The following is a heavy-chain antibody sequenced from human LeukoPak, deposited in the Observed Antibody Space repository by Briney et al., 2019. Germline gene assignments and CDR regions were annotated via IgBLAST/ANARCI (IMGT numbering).Heavy chain of an antibody. CDR1: GGTFSNYA. CDR3: ARWAGYCSITNCYTAFDF. V-gene: IGHV1-69*13. Sequence: SVKVSCEASGGTFSNYAINWVRQAPGQGLEWKGGITPIFGTANYAQRFQGRVTITADESTSTAYMELSSLRSEDTAVYYCARWAGYCSITNCYTAFDFWGQGTLVTVSS. J-gene: IGHJ4*02. D-gene: IGHD2-2*02. CDR2: ITPIFGTA.